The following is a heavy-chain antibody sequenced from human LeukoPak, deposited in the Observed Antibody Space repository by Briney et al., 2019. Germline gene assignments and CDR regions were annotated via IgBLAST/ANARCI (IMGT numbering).Heavy chain of an antibody. CDR2: IYTSGST. D-gene: IGHD4-11*01. V-gene: IGHV4-4*09. CDR3: ARHEAAVTYDAFDF. Sequence: SETLSLTCTVSGVSISSYYWSWTRQPPGKGLEWIGYIYTSGSTSYNPSLKSRVTISVDTSKNQFSLKLSSVTAADTALYYCARHEAAVTYDAFDFWGQGTMVTVSS. J-gene: IGHJ3*01. CDR1: GVSISSYY.